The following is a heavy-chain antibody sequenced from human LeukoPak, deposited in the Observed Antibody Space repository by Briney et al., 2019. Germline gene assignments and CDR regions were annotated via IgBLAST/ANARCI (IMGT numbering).Heavy chain of an antibody. CDR1: GYSFTSYW. CDR2: IYPGDSDA. Sequence: GESLKISCKGSGYSFTSYWIGWVRQMPGKGLEWMRIIYPGDSDASYSPSVQGQVTISADKSISTAYLQWSSLKASDTAMYYGARHSASGYYPYYYYYMDVWGKGTTVTVSS. CDR3: ARHSASGYYPYYYYYMDV. D-gene: IGHD3-3*01. V-gene: IGHV5-51*01. J-gene: IGHJ6*03.